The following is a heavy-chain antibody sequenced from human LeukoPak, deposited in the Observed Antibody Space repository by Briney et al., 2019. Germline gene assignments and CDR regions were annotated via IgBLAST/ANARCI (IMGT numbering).Heavy chain of an antibody. D-gene: IGHD2-21*02. CDR3: AKDLEDCGGDCYSSSEAFDF. CDR1: GFTFSNYV. V-gene: IGHV3-23*01. J-gene: IGHJ3*01. Sequence: GGSLRLSCAASGFTFSNYVMIWVRQAPGKGLEWASGISGSGESRYYADSVEGRFTISRDNSKNSLYLEMNSLRAEDTAVYYCAKDLEDCGGDCYSSSEAFDFWGQGTMVTVSS. CDR2: ISGSGESR.